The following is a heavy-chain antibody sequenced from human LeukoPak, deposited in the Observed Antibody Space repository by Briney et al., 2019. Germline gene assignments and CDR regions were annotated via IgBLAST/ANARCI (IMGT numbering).Heavy chain of an antibody. CDR1: GFTFSSYE. CDR2: ISSSGSTI. D-gene: IGHD2-15*01. J-gene: IGHJ3*02. CDR3: ARDTRNVVVVAAGAFDI. V-gene: IGHV3-48*03. Sequence: GGSLRLSCAASGFTFSSYEMNWVRQAPGKGLEGVSYISSSGSTIYYADSVKGRFTISRDNAKNSLYLKMNSLRAEDTAVYYCARDTRNVVVVAAGAFDIWGQGTMVTVSS.